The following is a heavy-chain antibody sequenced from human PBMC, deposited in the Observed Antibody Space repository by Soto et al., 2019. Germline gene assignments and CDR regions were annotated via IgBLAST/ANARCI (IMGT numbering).Heavy chain of an antibody. Sequence: QLQLQESGSGLVKPSQTLSLTCAVSGGSISSGGYSWSWIRQPPGKGLAWIGYIYHSGSTYYNPSLKSRVTISVDRSKNQFSLKLSSVTAADTAVYSCARSTVTSLTVGYGMDVWGQGTTVTVSS. J-gene: IGHJ6*02. CDR3: ARSTVTSLTVGYGMDV. CDR1: GGSISSGGYS. CDR2: IYHSGST. D-gene: IGHD4-17*01. V-gene: IGHV4-30-2*01.